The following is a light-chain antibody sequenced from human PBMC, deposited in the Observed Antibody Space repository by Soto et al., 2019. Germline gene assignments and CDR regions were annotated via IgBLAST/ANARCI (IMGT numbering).Light chain of an antibody. CDR3: QQYNKWPRT. Sequence: EIVMTQSPATQSVSPGEGATLSCRASQSVSSNLAWYQQRPGQAPRLLIYGASTRATGIPARFSGSGSGTEFTLTISSLQSEDLAVYYCQQYNKWPRTFGQGTKLEIK. CDR1: QSVSSN. CDR2: GAS. J-gene: IGKJ2*02. V-gene: IGKV3-15*01.